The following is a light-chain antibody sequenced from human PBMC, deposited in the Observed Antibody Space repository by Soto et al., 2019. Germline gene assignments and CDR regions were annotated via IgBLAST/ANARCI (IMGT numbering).Light chain of an antibody. CDR3: QQYDNYDIT. V-gene: IGKV1-33*01. Sequence: DIQMTQSPSSLSASVGDTVTITCQASQGINKFLNWYQQKPGKAPKLLIYDVSNLETGVPSRFSGSGSETHFTLTINSLQPEDIATYYCQQYDNYDITFGQGTRLEIK. CDR2: DVS. J-gene: IGKJ5*01. CDR1: QGINKF.